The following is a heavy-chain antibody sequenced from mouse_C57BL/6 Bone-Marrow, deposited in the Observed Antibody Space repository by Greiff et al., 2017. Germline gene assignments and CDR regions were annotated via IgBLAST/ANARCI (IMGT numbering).Heavy chain of an antibody. D-gene: IGHD1-1*01. CDR1: GYTFTSYW. V-gene: IGHV1-50*01. J-gene: IGHJ3*01. CDR2: IDPSDSYT. Sequence: QVQLQQPGAELVKPGASVKLSCKASGYTFTSYWMQWVKQRPGQGLEWIGEIDPSDSYTNYNQKFKGKATLTVDTSSSTAYMQLSSLTSEDSAVYYCARDRDSRAYWGQGTLVTVSA. CDR3: ARDRDSRAY.